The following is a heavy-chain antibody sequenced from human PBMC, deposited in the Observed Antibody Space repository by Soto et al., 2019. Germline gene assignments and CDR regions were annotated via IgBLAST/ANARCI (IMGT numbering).Heavy chain of an antibody. J-gene: IGHJ3*02. Sequence: PGESPKISCKGSGYSFTSYWIGWVRQMPGKGLEWMGIIYPGDSDTRYSPSFQGQVTISADKSISTAYLQWSSLKASGTAMYYCARHDIGWDADGTFAFDIWGQGTMDTVS. CDR2: IYPGDSDT. V-gene: IGHV5-51*01. CDR1: GYSFTSYW. CDR3: ARHDIGWDADGTFAFDI. D-gene: IGHD2-15*01.